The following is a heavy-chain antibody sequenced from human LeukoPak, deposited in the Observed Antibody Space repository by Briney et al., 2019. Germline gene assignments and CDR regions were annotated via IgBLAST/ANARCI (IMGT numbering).Heavy chain of an antibody. J-gene: IGHJ6*02. CDR3: ARDPVTAMGLYYYYYGMDV. Sequence: ASVKVSCKASGYTFTSYGISWVRQAPGQGLEWMGWTSAYNGNTNYAQKLQGRVTMTTDTSTSTAYMELRSLRSDDTAVYYCARDPVTAMGLYYYYYGMDVWGQGTTVTVSS. V-gene: IGHV1-18*01. D-gene: IGHD5-18*01. CDR1: GYTFTSYG. CDR2: TSAYNGNT.